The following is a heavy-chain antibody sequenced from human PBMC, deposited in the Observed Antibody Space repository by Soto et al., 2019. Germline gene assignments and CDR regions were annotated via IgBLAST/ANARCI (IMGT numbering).Heavy chain of an antibody. D-gene: IGHD3-22*01. CDR2: ISSSTFYT. J-gene: IGHJ4*02. V-gene: IGHV3-11*06. CDR1: GFSFSDHY. CDR3: ATDDSSVLEYFDY. Sequence: SGGSLRLSCAASGFSFSDHYMSWIRQAPGKGLEWVSYISSSTFYTNYADSVKGRFTISRDNAKNSLYLQMNSLRAEDTAVYYCATDDSSVLEYFDYWGQGILVTVPS.